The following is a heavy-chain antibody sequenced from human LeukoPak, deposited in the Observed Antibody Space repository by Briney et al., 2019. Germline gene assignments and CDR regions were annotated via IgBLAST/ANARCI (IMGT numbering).Heavy chain of an antibody. Sequence: GASVKGSCKASGYTFTGYYMHWVRQAPGQGLEWMGWINPNSGGTNYAQKFQGRVTMTRDTSISTAYMELSRLRSDDTAVYYCAREASITPLDPNWFDPWGQGTLVTVSS. D-gene: IGHD3-10*01. CDR3: AREASITPLDPNWFDP. J-gene: IGHJ5*02. CDR1: GYTFTGYY. CDR2: INPNSGGT. V-gene: IGHV1-2*02.